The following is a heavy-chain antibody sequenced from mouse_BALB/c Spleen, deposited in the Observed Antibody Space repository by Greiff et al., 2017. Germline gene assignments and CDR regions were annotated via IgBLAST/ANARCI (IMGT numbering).Heavy chain of an antibody. J-gene: IGHJ2*01. CDR3: ARDYGMSLDY. V-gene: IGHV14-1*02. D-gene: IGHD1-1*01. CDR2: IDPENGNT. Sequence: VQLQQSGAELVRPGALVKLSCKASGFNIKDYYMHWVKQRPEQGLEWIGWIDPENGNTIYDPKFQGKASITADTSSNTAYLQLSSLTSEDTAVYDRARDYGMSLDYWGQGTTLTVSS. CDR1: GFNIKDYY.